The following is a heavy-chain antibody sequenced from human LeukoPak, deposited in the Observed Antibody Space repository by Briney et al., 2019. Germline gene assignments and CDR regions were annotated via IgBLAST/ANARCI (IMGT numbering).Heavy chain of an antibody. CDR1: GFTFSSYW. J-gene: IGHJ4*02. V-gene: IGHV3-7*01. D-gene: IGHD1-26*01. CDR3: AREGSGSYPAFDY. Sequence: GGSLRLSCAASGFTFSSYWMSWVRQAPGKGLEWVANIKQDGRGKDYVDSVKGRFTISRDNAKNSLYLQMNSLRAEDTAVYYCAREGSGSYPAFDYWGQGTLVTVSS. CDR2: IKQDGRGK.